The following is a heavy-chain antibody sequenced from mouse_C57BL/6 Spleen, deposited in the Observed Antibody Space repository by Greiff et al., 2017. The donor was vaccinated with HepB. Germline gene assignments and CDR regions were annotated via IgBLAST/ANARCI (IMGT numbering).Heavy chain of an antibody. V-gene: IGHV1-64*01. CDR1: GYTFTSYW. J-gene: IGHJ4*01. CDR2: IHPNSGST. CDR3: ASQDYAMDY. Sequence: QVQLQQPGAELVKPGASVKLSCKASGYTFTSYWMHWVKQRPGQGLEWIGMIHPNSGSTNYNEKFKSKATLTVDKSSSTAYLQLSSLTSEDTAIYYCASQDYAMDYWGQGTSVTVSS.